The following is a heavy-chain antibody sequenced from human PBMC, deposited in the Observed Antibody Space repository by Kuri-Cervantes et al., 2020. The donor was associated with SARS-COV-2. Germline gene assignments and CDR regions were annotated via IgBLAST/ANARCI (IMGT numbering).Heavy chain of an antibody. CDR3: ARELYDSGWSQKRYYYHRMDV. Sequence: SVKVSCKTPGGTFSSYAISWVRQAPGQGPEWMGMIIPILDIANSAQGFQDRVTITADKSTNTVYMELSSLRSGHTAVYYCARELYDSGWSQKRYYYHRMDVWGQGTTVTVSS. J-gene: IGHJ6*02. CDR1: GGTFSSYA. CDR2: IIPILDIA. V-gene: IGHV1-69*04. D-gene: IGHD6-19*01.